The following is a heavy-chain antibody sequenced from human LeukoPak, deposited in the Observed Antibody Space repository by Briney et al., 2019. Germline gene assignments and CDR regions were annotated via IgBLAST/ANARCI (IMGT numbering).Heavy chain of an antibody. J-gene: IGHJ4*02. V-gene: IGHV3-21*01. D-gene: IGHD2-21*01. CDR2: ISSSSRTT. CDR1: GFTFRNYA. CDR3: LRGDVRDY. Sequence: GGSLRLSCAASGFTFRNYAMSWVRQAPGKGLEWVSSISSSSRTTHYADSVEGRFTISRDNAKNSLYLQMNSLRAEDTAVYYCLRGDVRDYWGQGTLVTVSS.